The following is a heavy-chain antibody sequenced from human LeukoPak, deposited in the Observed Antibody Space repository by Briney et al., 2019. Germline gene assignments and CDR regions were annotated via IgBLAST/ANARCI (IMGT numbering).Heavy chain of an antibody. Sequence: SETLSLTCAVYGGSFSGYYWSWIRQPPGKGLEWIGEINHSGSTNYNPSLKSRVTISVDTSKNEFSLKLSSVTAADTAVYYCARVPTVTFFDYWGQGTLVTVSS. CDR3: ARVPTVTFFDY. CDR2: INHSGST. J-gene: IGHJ4*02. V-gene: IGHV4-34*01. CDR1: GGSFSGYY. D-gene: IGHD4-17*01.